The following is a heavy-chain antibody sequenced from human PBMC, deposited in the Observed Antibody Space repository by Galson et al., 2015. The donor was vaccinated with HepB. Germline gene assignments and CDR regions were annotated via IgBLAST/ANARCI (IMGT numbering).Heavy chain of an antibody. Sequence: SLRLSCAASGFTFSSYAMSWVRQAPGKGLEWVSAISGSGGSTYYADSVKGRFTISRDNSKNTLYLQMNSLRAEDTAVYYCAKTDVLWFGEFDYWGQGTLVTVSS. D-gene: IGHD3-10*01. J-gene: IGHJ4*02. V-gene: IGHV3-23*01. CDR2: ISGSGGST. CDR1: GFTFSSYA. CDR3: AKTDVLWFGEFDY.